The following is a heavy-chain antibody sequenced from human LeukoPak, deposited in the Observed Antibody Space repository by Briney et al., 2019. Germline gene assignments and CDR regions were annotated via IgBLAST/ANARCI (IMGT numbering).Heavy chain of an antibody. CDR3: AKVGHCSGGSCYDY. CDR2: ISWNSGSI. V-gene: IGHV3-9*01. Sequence: GGSLRLSCAASGCTFDDYTMHWVRKAPGKGQEWVSGISWNSGSIGYADSVKGRFTVDRDNAKTSLYLQMHSLRAEDTALYYFAKVGHCSGGSCYDYWGQGTLVTVSS. CDR1: GCTFDDYT. D-gene: IGHD2-15*01. J-gene: IGHJ4*02.